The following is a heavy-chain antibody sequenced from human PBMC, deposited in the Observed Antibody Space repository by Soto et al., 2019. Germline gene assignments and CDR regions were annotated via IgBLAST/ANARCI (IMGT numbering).Heavy chain of an antibody. Sequence: GASVKVSCKASGYTLTGYYMHWVRQAPGQGLEWMGWINPNSGGTNYAQKFQGWVTMTRDTSISTAYMELSRLRSDDTAVYYCARGIDSRSNYDFWSGSMSNKYYYMDVWGKGTTVTVSS. CDR1: GYTLTGYY. CDR3: ARGIDSRSNYDFWSGSMSNKYYYMDV. V-gene: IGHV1-2*04. CDR2: INPNSGGT. D-gene: IGHD3-3*01. J-gene: IGHJ6*03.